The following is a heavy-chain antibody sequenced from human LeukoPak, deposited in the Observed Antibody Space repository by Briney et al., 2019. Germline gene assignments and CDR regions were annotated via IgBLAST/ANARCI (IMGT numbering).Heavy chain of an antibody. J-gene: IGHJ4*02. CDR1: GGTFSSYA. V-gene: IGHV1-69*04. CDR2: IIPILGIA. Sequence: GASVKVSCKASGGTFSSYAISWVRQAPGQGLEWMGRIIPILGIANYAQKFQGRVTITADKSTSTAYMELSSLRSEDTAVYYCARDGGPYYYDSSGYSDYWGQGTLVTVSS. D-gene: IGHD3-22*01. CDR3: ARDGGPYYYDSSGYSDY.